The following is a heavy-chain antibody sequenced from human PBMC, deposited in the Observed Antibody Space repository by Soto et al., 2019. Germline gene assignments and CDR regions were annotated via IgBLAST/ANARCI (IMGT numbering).Heavy chain of an antibody. CDR2: IYYSGST. Sequence: QVQLQESGPGLVKPSQTLSLTCTVSGGSISSGDYYWSWIRQPPGKGLEWIGYIYYSGSTYYNPSRKXRXTXPXXTSKNQFSLKLRSVTAADTAVYYCARAQGSGFLVSWGQGTLVTVSS. J-gene: IGHJ4*02. V-gene: IGHV4-30-4*01. CDR1: GGSISSGDYY. CDR3: ARAQGSGFLVS. D-gene: IGHD3-10*01.